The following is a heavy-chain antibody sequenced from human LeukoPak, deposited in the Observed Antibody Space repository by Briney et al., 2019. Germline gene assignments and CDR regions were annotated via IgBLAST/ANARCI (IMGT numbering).Heavy chain of an antibody. CDR3: AKMGMVRGNDY. CDR1: GFTFSTYA. V-gene: IGHV3-23*01. D-gene: IGHD3-10*01. J-gene: IGHJ4*02. Sequence: PGGSLRLSCAASGFTFSTYAMTWVRQAPGKGLEWVSVISGSGDDTDYADSVKGRFTISRDNSKNTLYLQMNSLRAEDTAVYYCAKMGMVRGNDYWGQGTLVTVSS. CDR2: ISGSGDDT.